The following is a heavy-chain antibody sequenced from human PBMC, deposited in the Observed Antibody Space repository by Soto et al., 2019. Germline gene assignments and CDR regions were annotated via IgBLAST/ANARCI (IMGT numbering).Heavy chain of an antibody. J-gene: IGHJ5*02. CDR3: AREDSSNWFDP. CDR1: GYSFTGFH. CDR2: MNPNTGAT. V-gene: IGHV1-2*02. D-gene: IGHD4-4*01. Sequence: GASVKVSCKTSGYSFTGFHIHWARQAPGQGLEWMGWMNPNTGATNYAQKFQGRVIMSRDTSISTAYMELNRLRLDDTAVYFCAREDSSNWFDPWGQGSLVTVSS.